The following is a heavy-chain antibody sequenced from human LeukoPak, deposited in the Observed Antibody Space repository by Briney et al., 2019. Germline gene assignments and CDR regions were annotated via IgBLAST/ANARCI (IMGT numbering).Heavy chain of an antibody. CDR2: ISYDGTKK. J-gene: IGHJ5*02. D-gene: IGHD5-18*01. CDR1: GFAFSSYS. V-gene: IGHV3-30*18. CDR3: AKAGYSHGQDNWFDP. Sequence: PGGSLRLSCAASGFAFSSYSMNWVRQAPGKGLEWVAVISYDGTKKYYGDSVRGRFTISRDNSENTTYLQMNSLSAEDTAVYFCAKAGYSHGQDNWFDPWGQGTLVTVSS.